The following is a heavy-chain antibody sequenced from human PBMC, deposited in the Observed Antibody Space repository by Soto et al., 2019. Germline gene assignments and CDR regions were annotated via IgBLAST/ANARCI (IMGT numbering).Heavy chain of an antibody. CDR3: ARSGSYYRDDFDI. J-gene: IGHJ3*02. Sequence: HPRGSLRLSCADSGFAFSNYGMHWVRQAPGRGLEWVAVISHDGSIKYSADSVKGRFTISRDNSKNTLYLQMNSMRGEDTAVYYCARSGSYYRDDFDIWGPGTTVTVSS. CDR2: ISHDGSIK. V-gene: IGHV3-30*03. CDR1: GFAFSNYG. D-gene: IGHD1-26*01.